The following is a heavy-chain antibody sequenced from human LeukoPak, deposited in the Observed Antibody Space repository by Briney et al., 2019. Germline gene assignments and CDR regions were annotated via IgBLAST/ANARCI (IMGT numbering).Heavy chain of an antibody. CDR2: ISSSSSYI. CDR3: ARGPGFLTDY. CDR1: GFTFSSYS. J-gene: IGHJ4*02. V-gene: IGHV3-21*06. D-gene: IGHD3-3*01. Sequence: NAGGSLRLSCAASGFTFSSYSMNWVRQAPGKGLEWVSSISSSSSYIYYADSVKGRFTISRDNAKNSLYLQMNSLRVEDTAVYYCARGPGFLTDYWGQGTLVTVSS.